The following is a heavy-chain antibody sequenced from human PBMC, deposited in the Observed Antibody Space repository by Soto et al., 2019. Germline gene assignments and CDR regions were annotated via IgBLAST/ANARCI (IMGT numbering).Heavy chain of an antibody. D-gene: IGHD1-1*01. V-gene: IGHV3-30*04. CDR2: ISFDGRHQ. CDR3: ARDQLELDSYYAMDL. J-gene: IGHJ6*02. Sequence: GGSLRLSCAASEFAFSSFAMHWVRQAPGRGLEWVALISFDGRHQYYADSVKGRFTISRDDSKNTLYLQMNSLRPEDTSVYYCARDQLELDSYYAMDLWGQGTTVTVSS. CDR1: EFAFSSFA.